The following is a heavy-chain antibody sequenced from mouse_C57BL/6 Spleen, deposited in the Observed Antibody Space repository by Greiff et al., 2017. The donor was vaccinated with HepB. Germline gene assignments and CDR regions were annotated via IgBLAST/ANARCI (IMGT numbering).Heavy chain of an antibody. CDR3: AKKCLYGYPDY. Sequence: VQLQQPGAELVMPGASVKLSCKASGYTFTSYWMHWVKQRPGQGLEWIGEIDPSDSYTNYNQKFKGKSTVTVDKSSSTAYMQLSSLTSEDSAVYYCAKKCLYGYPDYWGQGTTLTVSS. J-gene: IGHJ2*01. V-gene: IGHV1-69*01. CDR1: GYTFTSYW. CDR2: IDPSDSYT. D-gene: IGHD2-2*01.